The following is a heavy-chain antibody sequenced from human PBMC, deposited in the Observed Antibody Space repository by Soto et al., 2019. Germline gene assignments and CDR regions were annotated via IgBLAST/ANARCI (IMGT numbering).Heavy chain of an antibody. D-gene: IGHD3-10*01. CDR1: GYSFTTYA. J-gene: IGHJ2*01. Sequence: GASVNVSCKASGYSFTTYAMHWVRQAPGQGLEWMGWINPNSGATDCAQKFQGWVTMTRDTSISTAYMELSRLRSDDTAVYYCARCVYGSGTFYFDLWGRGTLVTVSS. CDR3: ARCVYGSGTFYFDL. V-gene: IGHV1-2*04. CDR2: INPNSGAT.